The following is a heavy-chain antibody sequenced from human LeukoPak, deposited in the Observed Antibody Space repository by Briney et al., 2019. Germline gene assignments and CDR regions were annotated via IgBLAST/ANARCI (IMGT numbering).Heavy chain of an antibody. J-gene: IGHJ4*02. D-gene: IGHD1-26*01. CDR3: ARGRGGVGATTY. Sequence: ASVKVSCKASGYTFTGYYMHCVRQAPGQGLEWMGWINPNSGGTNYAQKFQGRVTMTRDTSISTAYMELSRLRSDDTAVYYCARGRGGVGATTYWGQGTLVTVSS. V-gene: IGHV1-2*02. CDR2: INPNSGGT. CDR1: GYTFTGYY.